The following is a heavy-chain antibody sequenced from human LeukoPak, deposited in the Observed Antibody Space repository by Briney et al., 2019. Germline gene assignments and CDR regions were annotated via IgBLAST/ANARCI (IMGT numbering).Heavy chain of an antibody. CDR2: INAGNGNT. Sequence: ASVKVSCKASGFTFTSSAVQWVRQARGQRLEWMGWINAGNGNTKYSQKFQGRVTITRDTSASTAYMELSSLRSEDTAVYYCAVGVLGYCSGGSCYSLEPFDYWGQGTLVTVSS. V-gene: IGHV1-3*01. J-gene: IGHJ4*02. CDR3: AVGVLGYCSGGSCYSLEPFDY. CDR1: GFTFTSSA. D-gene: IGHD2-15*01.